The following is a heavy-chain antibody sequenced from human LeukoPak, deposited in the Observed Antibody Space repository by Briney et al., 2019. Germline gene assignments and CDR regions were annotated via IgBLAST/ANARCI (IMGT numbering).Heavy chain of an antibody. CDR2: IRSSSSYI. Sequence: RTGGSLRLSCAASGYTFSNYGKNWVRKAPGKGLEWVSSIRSSSSYIYYADSVKGRFTISRDNAKNSLYLQMNGLRAEDTAVYYCARDQFGAPWGNYYYGMDVWGQGATVTVSS. J-gene: IGHJ6*02. D-gene: IGHD3-10*01. CDR3: ARDQFGAPWGNYYYGMDV. CDR1: GYTFSNYG. V-gene: IGHV3-21*01.